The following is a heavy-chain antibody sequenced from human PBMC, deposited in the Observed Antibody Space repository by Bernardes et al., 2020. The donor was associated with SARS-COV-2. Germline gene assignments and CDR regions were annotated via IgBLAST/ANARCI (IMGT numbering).Heavy chain of an antibody. Sequence: GGSLRLSCRTSGIPFNNYAMTWVRQAPGKGLEWVSTIGGGPEDYYYAGAVKGRFTVARDDSRSTLYLQMNSLRVEDTAIYYCAKDQTSFNRRYDALAVWGQGTMVTVSS. J-gene: IGHJ3*01. CDR2: IGGGPEDY. D-gene: IGHD2-2*01. CDR3: AKDQTSFNRRYDALAV. CDR1: GIPFNNYA. V-gene: IGHV3-23*01.